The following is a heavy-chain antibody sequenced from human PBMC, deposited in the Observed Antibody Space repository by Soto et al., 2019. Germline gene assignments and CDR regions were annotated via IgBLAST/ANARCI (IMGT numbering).Heavy chain of an antibody. CDR1: GGSISSGGYY. V-gene: IGHV4-31*03. Sequence: SETLSLTCTVSGGSISSGGYYWSWIRQHPGKGLEWIGYIYCSGSTYYNPSPKSRVTISVDTSKNQFSLKLSSVTAADTAVYYCARLTYYYDSSGYHTSYFDYWGQGTLVTVSS. CDR3: ARLTYYYDSSGYHTSYFDY. CDR2: IYCSGST. D-gene: IGHD3-22*01. J-gene: IGHJ4*02.